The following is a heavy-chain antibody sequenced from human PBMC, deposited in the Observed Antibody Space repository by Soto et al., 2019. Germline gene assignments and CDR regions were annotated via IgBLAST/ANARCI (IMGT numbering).Heavy chain of an antibody. Sequence: SETLSVTCIVHGGSFIGHFGSWIRQPPGKGLEWIGEINHSGGTNYNPSLKSLVTISVDTSRNQFSLKVNSVTAADTAVYHCARGSAGRGYYYSGMDVWSQGTTVTVSS. J-gene: IGHJ6*02. V-gene: IGHV4-34*01. CDR1: GGSFIGHF. CDR3: ARGSAGRGYYYSGMDV. CDR2: INHSGGT.